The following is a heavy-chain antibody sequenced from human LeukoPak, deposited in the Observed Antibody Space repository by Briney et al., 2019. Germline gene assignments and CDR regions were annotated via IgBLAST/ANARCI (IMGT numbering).Heavy chain of an antibody. CDR2: ISSSGTTI. Sequence: GGSLRLSCAASGFTFSDFYMSWIRQAPGTGLEWMSYISSSGTTIHYADSVKGRFTISRDNAKNSLYLQMNSLGAEDTAVYYCARVMSAAAGYFQHWGQGTLVTVSS. V-gene: IGHV3-11*01. CDR3: ARVMSAAAGYFQH. CDR1: GFTFSDFY. J-gene: IGHJ1*01. D-gene: IGHD6-13*01.